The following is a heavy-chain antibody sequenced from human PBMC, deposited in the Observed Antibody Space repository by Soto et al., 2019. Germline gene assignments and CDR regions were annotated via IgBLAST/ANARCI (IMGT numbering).Heavy chain of an antibody. CDR2: IIPIFGTA. J-gene: IGHJ6*02. D-gene: IGHD3-10*01. V-gene: IGHV1-69*06. Sequence: SVKVSCKASGGTFSSYAISWVRQAPGQGLEWMGGIIPIFGTANYAQKFQGRVTITADKSTSTAYMELSSLRPEDTAVYYRARRGLLWFYMDVWGQGTTVTVSS. CDR3: ARRGLLWFYMDV. CDR1: GGTFSSYA.